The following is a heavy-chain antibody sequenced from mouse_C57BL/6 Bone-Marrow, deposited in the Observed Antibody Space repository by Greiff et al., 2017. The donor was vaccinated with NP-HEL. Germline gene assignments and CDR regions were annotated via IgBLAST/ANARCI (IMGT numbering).Heavy chain of an antibody. J-gene: IGHJ1*03. CDR3: ARGGYYYGIWYFDV. D-gene: IGHD1-1*01. V-gene: IGHV1-19*01. CDR1: GYTFTDYY. Sequence: EVKLQQSGPVLVKPGASVKMSCKASGYTFTDYYMNWVKQSHGKSLEWIGVINPYNGGTSYNQKFKGKATLTVDKSSSTAYMELNSLTSEDSAVYYCARGGYYYGIWYFDVWGTGTTVTVSS. CDR2: INPYNGGT.